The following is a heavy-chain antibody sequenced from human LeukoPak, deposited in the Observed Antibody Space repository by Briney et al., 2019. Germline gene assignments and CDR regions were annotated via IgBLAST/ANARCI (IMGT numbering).Heavy chain of an antibody. J-gene: IGHJ5*02. CDR3: ARITYDFWSGYYMPDDP. CDR1: GYTFTNYG. CDR2: ISIYNGNT. D-gene: IGHD3-3*01. V-gene: IGHV1-18*01. Sequence: ASVKVSCKASGYTFTNYGISWVRQAPGQGLEWMCWISIYNGNTDYAQKLRGRVTMTTDTSTSTAYMELRSLRSDDTAVYYCARITYDFWSGYYMPDDPWGQGTLVTVSS.